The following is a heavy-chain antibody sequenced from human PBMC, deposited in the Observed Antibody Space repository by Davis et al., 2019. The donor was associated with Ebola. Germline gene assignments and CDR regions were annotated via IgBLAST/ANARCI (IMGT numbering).Heavy chain of an antibody. CDR3: ARGRILTGYSNP. CDR2: IYYSGST. V-gene: IGHV4-61*01. D-gene: IGHD3-9*01. Sequence: MPSETLSLTCTVSGGSVSSGSYYWSWIRQPPGKGLEWIGYIYYSGSTNYNPSLKSRATISVDTSKNQFSLKLSSVTAADTAVYYCARGRILTGYSNPWGQGTLVTVSS. J-gene: IGHJ5*02. CDR1: GGSVSSGSYY.